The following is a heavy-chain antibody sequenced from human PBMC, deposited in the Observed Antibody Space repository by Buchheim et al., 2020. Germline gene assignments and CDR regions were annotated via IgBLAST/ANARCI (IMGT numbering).Heavy chain of an antibody. Sequence: QVQLQESGPGLVKPSQTLSLTCTVSGGSISSGDYYWRWIRQPPGKGLEWIGYIYYSGSTYYNPSLKSRVTISVDTSKNQFSLKLSSVTAADTAVYYCVRALYCSDTSCYSGYIDYWGQGTL. CDR3: VRALYCSDTSCYSGYIDY. D-gene: IGHD2-2*01. V-gene: IGHV4-30-4*01. CDR2: IYYSGST. CDR1: GGSISSGDYY. J-gene: IGHJ4*02.